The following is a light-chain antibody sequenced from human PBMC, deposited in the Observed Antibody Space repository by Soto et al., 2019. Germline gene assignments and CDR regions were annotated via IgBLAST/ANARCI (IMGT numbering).Light chain of an antibody. CDR1: QSXLSSSNNKTY. CDR2: WAS. CDR3: EPYYRYPLT. Sequence: SLATERGQRAXXNCKSSQSXLSSSNNKTYLAWYQQKPGQPPKLLIYWASTRETGVPERFRGSGSGTDFTLTISSLQPEHLAVYYCEPYYRYPLTFAGGTKV. V-gene: IGKV4-1*01. J-gene: IGKJ4*01.